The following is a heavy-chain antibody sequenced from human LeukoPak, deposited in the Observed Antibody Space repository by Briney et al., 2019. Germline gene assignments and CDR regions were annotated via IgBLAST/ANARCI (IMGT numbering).Heavy chain of an antibody. Sequence: SETLSLTCTVSGGSISSYYWSWIRRPPGKGLEWIGYIYYSGSTNCNPSLKSRVTISVDTSKNQFSLKLSSVTAADTAVYYCARDRDRWYFDYWGQGTLVTVSS. CDR1: GGSISSYY. J-gene: IGHJ4*02. D-gene: IGHD4-23*01. CDR3: ARDRDRWYFDY. V-gene: IGHV4-59*01. CDR2: IYYSGST.